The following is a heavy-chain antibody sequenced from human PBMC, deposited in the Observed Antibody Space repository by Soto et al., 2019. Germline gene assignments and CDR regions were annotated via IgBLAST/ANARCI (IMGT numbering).Heavy chain of an antibody. CDR3: ARDRGSGVFVSPKRNHKDYYYYGMDV. J-gene: IGHJ6*02. V-gene: IGHV3-30-3*01. CDR2: ISYDGSNK. CDR1: GYTFSSYS. Sequence: PGGSLRLSCAASGYTFSSYSMHWVRQAPGKGLGWVAVISYDGSNKYYAGSVKGRFTISRDNSKNTPYLQMNSLRAEDTAVYYCARDRGSGVFVSPKRNHKDYYYYGMDVWGQGTTVTVSS. D-gene: IGHD3-10*02.